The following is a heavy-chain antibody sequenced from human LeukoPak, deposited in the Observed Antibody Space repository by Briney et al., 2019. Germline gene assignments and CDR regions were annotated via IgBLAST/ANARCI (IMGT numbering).Heavy chain of an antibody. J-gene: IGHJ4*02. D-gene: IGHD5-12*01. CDR2: IYSDNT. CDR3: AKDGAWLRFDD. Sequence: PGGSLRLSCTVSGFTVSSNSMSWVRQAPGKGLEWVSFIYSDNTHYSDSVKGRFTISRDNSKNTLYPQMRNLRAEDTAVYYCAKDGAWLRFDDWGQGILVTVSS. CDR1: GFTVSSNS. V-gene: IGHV3-53*01.